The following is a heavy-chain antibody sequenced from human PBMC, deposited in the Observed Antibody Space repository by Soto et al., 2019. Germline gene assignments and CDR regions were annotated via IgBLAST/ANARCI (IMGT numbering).Heavy chain of an antibody. CDR1: GGSISSYY. Sequence: SETLSLTCTVSGGSISSYYWNWIRQPPGKGLEWIGDIYYGGGTNYNPSLKSRVTLSVDTSKNQFSLKLSSVTAVDTATYYCARHGRGVGARPLDYWGQGTLVTVSS. J-gene: IGHJ4*02. CDR3: ARHGRGVGARPLDY. CDR2: IYYGGGT. D-gene: IGHD1-26*01. V-gene: IGHV4-59*01.